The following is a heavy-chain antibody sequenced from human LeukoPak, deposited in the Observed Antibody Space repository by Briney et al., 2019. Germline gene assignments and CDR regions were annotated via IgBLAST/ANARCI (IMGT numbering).Heavy chain of an antibody. J-gene: IGHJ4*02. CDR1: GFTVSSNY. CDR2: IYSGGST. V-gene: IGHV3-53*01. CDR3: ARSPSDQYYFDY. Sequence: GGSLRLSCAASGFTVSSNYMSWVRQAPGKGLECVSVIYSGGSTYYADSVKGRCTISRDNSKNTLYLQMNSLRAEDTAVYYCARSPSDQYYFDYWGQGTLVTVSS.